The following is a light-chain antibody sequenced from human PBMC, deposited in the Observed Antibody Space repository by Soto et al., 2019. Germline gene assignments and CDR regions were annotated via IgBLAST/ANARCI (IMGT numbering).Light chain of an antibody. CDR3: AGWDDSMNGVV. CDR2: SNN. V-gene: IGLV1-44*01. Sequence: QSVLTQPPSASGTPGQRVTISCSGSSSNIGSNTVNWYQQLPGTAPKLLIYSNNQRPSGVPDRFSGSKSGTSASLAISGLQSEEEDDYYCAGWDDSMNGVVFGGGTKLTVL. J-gene: IGLJ2*01. CDR1: SSNIGSNT.